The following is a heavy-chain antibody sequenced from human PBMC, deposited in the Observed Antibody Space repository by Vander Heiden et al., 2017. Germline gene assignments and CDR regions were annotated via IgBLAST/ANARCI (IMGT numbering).Heavy chain of an antibody. CDR2: ISHDGRTK. D-gene: IGHD1-26*01. J-gene: IGHJ4*02. Sequence: VQLVESGGGVVQPGRSLRLSCAASGVTFSSYNVHWVRQAPGKGLEWVAVISHDGRTKYYADSVKGRFTISRDNSKNTLYLQMDSLRGDDTALYYCAKYGGGSYSGSFDYWGQGTLVAVSS. CDR3: AKYGGGSYSGSFDY. CDR1: GVTFSSYN. V-gene: IGHV3-30*18.